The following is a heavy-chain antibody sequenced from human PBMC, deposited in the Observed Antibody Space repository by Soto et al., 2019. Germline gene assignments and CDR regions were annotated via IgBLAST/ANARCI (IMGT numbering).Heavy chain of an antibody. Sequence: QVQLVESGGGLVKPRGSLRLSGVASGFSFSDYYMSWVRQAPGKGLEWISYISGSSSNIYYADSVKGRFTISRDNAENSVFLQMNNLRAEDTARYYCAKMTSSGWYDPVFHWGQGTLVTVSS. D-gene: IGHD6-19*01. CDR1: GFSFSDYY. J-gene: IGHJ4*02. CDR3: AKMTSSGWYDPVFH. CDR2: ISGSSSNI. V-gene: IGHV3-11*01.